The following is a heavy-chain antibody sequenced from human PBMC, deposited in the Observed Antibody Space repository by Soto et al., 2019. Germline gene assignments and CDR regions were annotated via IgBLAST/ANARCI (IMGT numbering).Heavy chain of an antibody. J-gene: IGHJ6*02. Sequence: ASVKVSCKASGYTFTGYYMHWVRQAPGQGLEWMGWINPNSGGTNYAQKFQGWVTMTRDTSISTAYMELSRLRSDDTAVYYCARVGEGYGGRLGMDVWGQGTTVTVSS. CDR1: GYTFTGYY. CDR2: INPNSGGT. D-gene: IGHD2-15*01. CDR3: ARVGEGYGGRLGMDV. V-gene: IGHV1-2*04.